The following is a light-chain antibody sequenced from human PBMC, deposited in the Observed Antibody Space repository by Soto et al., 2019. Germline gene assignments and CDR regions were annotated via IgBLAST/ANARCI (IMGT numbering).Light chain of an antibody. J-gene: IGKJ5*01. CDR2: IAS. V-gene: IGKV1-39*01. CDR1: QSISRH. CDR3: QQTYSTPQP. Sequence: DIQVTESPSSLSASVGDRFTITCRASQSISRHLNWYQQKPGKAPKLLINIASSLQSGVPSRFSGSGSGTDFTLTISNVQPEDFATYYCQQTYSTPQPFGQGTRLEIK.